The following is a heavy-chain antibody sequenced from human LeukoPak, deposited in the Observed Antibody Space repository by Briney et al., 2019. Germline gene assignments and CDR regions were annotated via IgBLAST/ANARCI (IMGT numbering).Heavy chain of an antibody. D-gene: IGHD6-13*01. CDR2: INTDGSST. V-gene: IGHV3-74*03. CDR1: GLTFSTYW. J-gene: IGHJ4*02. Sequence: PGGSLRLSCAASGLTFSTYWMHWVRHSPGKGLGWVSRINTDGSSTKYADSVKGGFTISRDNAKNTLYMQMNSLRGEDTAVYYCVSSSPTFDYWGQGTLVTVSS. CDR3: VSSSPTFDY.